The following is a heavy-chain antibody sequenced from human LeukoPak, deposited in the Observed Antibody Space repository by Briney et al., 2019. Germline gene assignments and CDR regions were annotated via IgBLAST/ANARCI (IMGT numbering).Heavy chain of an antibody. V-gene: IGHV1-69*13. D-gene: IGHD3-16*02. J-gene: IGHJ6*03. Sequence: SVKVSCKASGYTFTNYGINWVRQAPGQGLEWMGGIIPIFGTANYAQKFQGRVTITADESTSTAYMELSSLRSEDTAVYYCARDGAPYDYVWGSYRYKAYYYYYMDVWGKGTTVTISS. CDR2: IIPIFGTA. CDR1: GYTFTNYG. CDR3: ARDGAPYDYVWGSYRYKAYYYYYMDV.